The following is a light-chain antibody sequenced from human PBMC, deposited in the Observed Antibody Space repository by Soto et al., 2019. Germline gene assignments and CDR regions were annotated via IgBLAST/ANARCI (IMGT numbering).Light chain of an antibody. J-gene: IGKJ2*01. CDR2: GAS. V-gene: IGKV3-15*01. Sequence: EIVLTQSPATLSVSPGERAALSCRAGQRVRSNFAWYQQKPGQAPRLLIYGASTRATGIPARFSGSGSGTEFTLTISSLQSEDLAVYYCQQYNDWPLYTFGQGTKVDI. CDR3: QQYNDWPLYT. CDR1: QRVRSN.